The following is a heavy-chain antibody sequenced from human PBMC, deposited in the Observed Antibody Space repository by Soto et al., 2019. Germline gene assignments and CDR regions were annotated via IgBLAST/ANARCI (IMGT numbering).Heavy chain of an antibody. CDR3: ARDSAMNVLYYYDFWSGYYPAPFVDY. Sequence: ASVKVSCKASGYTFTSYGISWVRQAPGQGLEWMGWISAYNGNTNYAQKLQGRVTMTTDTSTSTAYMELRSLRSDDTAVYYCARDSAMNVLYYYDFWSGYYPAPFVDYWGQGPLVTVSS. CDR2: ISAYNGNT. J-gene: IGHJ4*02. V-gene: IGHV1-18*01. CDR1: GYTFTSYG. D-gene: IGHD3-3*01.